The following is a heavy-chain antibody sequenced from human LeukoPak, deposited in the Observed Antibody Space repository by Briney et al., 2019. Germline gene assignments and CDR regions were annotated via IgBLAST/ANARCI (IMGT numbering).Heavy chain of an antibody. CDR1: GGSISSYY. J-gene: IGHJ6*02. Sequence: SETLSLTCTVSGGSISSYYWSWIRQPAGKGLEWIGRVLISGRTNYNPSLKSRVTMSVDTSQNQFSLELSSVTTADTAVYYCARGSYGMDVWGQGTTVTVSS. CDR3: ARGSYGMDV. CDR2: VLISGRT. V-gene: IGHV4-4*07.